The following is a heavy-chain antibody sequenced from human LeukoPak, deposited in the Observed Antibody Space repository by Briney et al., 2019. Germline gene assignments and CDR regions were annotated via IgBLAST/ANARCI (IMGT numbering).Heavy chain of an antibody. Sequence: LTGGSLRLSCAASGFTFSTNAMNWVRQAPGKGLEWVSGIGGDVKSYYTDSVKGRFTISRDNARNSLFLQMNILTAEDTAIYYCVREGAYSTSSPAGYWGQGTLVSVSS. CDR3: VREGAYSTSSPAGY. V-gene: IGHV3-23*01. D-gene: IGHD6-6*01. J-gene: IGHJ4*02. CDR2: IGGDVKS. CDR1: GFTFSTNA.